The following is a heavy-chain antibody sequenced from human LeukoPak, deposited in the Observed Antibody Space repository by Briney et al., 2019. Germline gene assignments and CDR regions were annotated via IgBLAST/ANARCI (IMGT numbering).Heavy chain of an antibody. Sequence: ASVKVSCKAFGYTFTSFGISWVRQAPGQGLEWMGWISAYNGNINYAQKFQGRVTMTTDISTSTAYMEVRSLRSEDTAVYYCXXDXXXDTTMIFFDYWGQGSVVTVSS. CDR3: XXDXXXDTTMIFFDY. J-gene: IGHJ4*02. CDR1: GYTFTSFG. CDR2: ISAYNGNI. D-gene: IGHD5-18*01. V-gene: IGHV1-18*01.